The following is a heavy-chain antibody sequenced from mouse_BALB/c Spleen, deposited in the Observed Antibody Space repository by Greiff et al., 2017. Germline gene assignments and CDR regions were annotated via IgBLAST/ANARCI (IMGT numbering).Heavy chain of an antibody. Sequence: EVMLVESGPGLVKPSQSLSLTCTVTGYSITSDYAWNWIRQFPGNKLEWMGYISYSGSTSYNPSLKSRISITRDTSKNQFFLQLNSVTTEDTATYYCARELGYFDYWGQGTTLTVSS. CDR1: GYSITSDYA. D-gene: IGHD4-1*01. CDR2: ISYSGST. CDR3: ARELGYFDY. V-gene: IGHV3-2*02. J-gene: IGHJ2*01.